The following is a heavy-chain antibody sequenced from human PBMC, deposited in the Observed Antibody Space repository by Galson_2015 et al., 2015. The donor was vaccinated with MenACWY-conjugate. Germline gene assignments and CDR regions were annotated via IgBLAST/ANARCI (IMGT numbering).Heavy chain of an antibody. D-gene: IGHD6-13*01. CDR1: GYSFTSYW. CDR2: IYPGDSDT. J-gene: IGHJ3*02. Sequence: QSGAEVKKPGESLKISCTGSGYSFTSYWIGWVRQMPGKGLEWMGIIYPGDSDTRYSPSFQGQVTISADKSISTAYLQWSSLKASDTAMYYCARHAAGIAARFDAFDIGGQGTMVTVSS. CDR3: ARHAAGIAARFDAFDI. V-gene: IGHV5-51*01.